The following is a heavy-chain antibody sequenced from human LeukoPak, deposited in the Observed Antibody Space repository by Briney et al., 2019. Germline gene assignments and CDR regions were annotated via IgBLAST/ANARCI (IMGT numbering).Heavy chain of an antibody. V-gene: IGHV3-48*02. Sequence: GGSLRLSCAASGFTFSSYTMNWVRQAPGKGLEWVSYISSSSSTIYYADSVKGRFTISRDNAKNSLYLQMNSLRDEDTAVYYCARERTYYYDSNPDYFDYWGQGTLVTVSS. J-gene: IGHJ4*02. D-gene: IGHD3-22*01. CDR3: ARERTYYYDSNPDYFDY. CDR1: GFTFSSYT. CDR2: ISSSSSTI.